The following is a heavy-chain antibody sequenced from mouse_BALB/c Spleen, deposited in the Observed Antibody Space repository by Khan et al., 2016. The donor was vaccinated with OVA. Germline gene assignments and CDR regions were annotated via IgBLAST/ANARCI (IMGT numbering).Heavy chain of an antibody. CDR2: IWGGGST. Sequence: QVQLKESGPGLVAPSQSLSITCTVSGFSLTDYGVSWIRQPPGKGLEWLGVIWGGGSTYFNSALKSRLSIIKDNSKSQVFLKMNSLQTDDTATYYCAKGVWSYYFALDYWGQGTSVTVSS. J-gene: IGHJ4*01. CDR3: AKGVWSYYFALDY. V-gene: IGHV2-6-5*01. CDR1: GFSLTDYG. D-gene: IGHD2-10*02.